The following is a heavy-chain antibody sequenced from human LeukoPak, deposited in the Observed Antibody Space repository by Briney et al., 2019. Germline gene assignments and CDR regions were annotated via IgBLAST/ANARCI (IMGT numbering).Heavy chain of an antibody. CDR1: GFTFSSYA. J-gene: IGHJ4*02. CDR3: AKDRRTSTPPYYFDY. Sequence: GGSLRLSCAASGFTFSSYAMSWVRQAPGKGAELVLAICWRWGSTIYASSVKGRFTISRDNSKNTLYLQMNSLRAEDTAVYYCAKDRRTSTPPYYFDYWGQGTLVTVSS. D-gene: IGHD2-15*01. V-gene: IGHV3-23*01. CDR2: ICWRWGST.